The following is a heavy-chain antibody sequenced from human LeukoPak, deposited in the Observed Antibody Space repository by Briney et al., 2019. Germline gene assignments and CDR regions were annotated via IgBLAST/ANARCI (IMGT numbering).Heavy chain of an antibody. CDR1: AFMFSKYD. J-gene: IGHJ4*02. CDR2: ITGSGGNT. Sequence: GGSLRLSCTISAFMFSKYDMNWVRQAPGKGLEWVSVITGSGGNTYYADSVKGRFTISRDNSKNTLDLQMTGLRAEDTAIYYCARERGRGRDSPWFDYWGQGTLVTVSS. CDR3: ARERGRGRDSPWFDY. V-gene: IGHV3-23*01. D-gene: IGHD1-26*01.